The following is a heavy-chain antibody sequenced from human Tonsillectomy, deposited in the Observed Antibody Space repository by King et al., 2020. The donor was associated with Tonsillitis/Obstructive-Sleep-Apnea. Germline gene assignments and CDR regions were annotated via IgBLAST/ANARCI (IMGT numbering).Heavy chain of an antibody. J-gene: IGHJ4*02. D-gene: IGHD2-2*01. CDR2: IYHSGTT. CDR3: ARGYCSGTRCSPFDY. CDR1: GGSISSSSYY. Sequence: LQLQESGPGLVKPSETLSLTCTVSGGSISSSSYYWGGIRQPPGKGLEWIGHIYHSGTTYYNPSLKSRVTISVDTSKNKFSLKLSSVTAADTAVYFCARGYCSGTRCSPFDYWGQGTLVTVSS. V-gene: IGHV4-39*01.